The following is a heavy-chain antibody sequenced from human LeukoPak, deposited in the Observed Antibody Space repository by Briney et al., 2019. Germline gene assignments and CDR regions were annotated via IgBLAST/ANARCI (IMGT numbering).Heavy chain of an antibody. CDR3: ARDFAAAGYYYYYGMDV. J-gene: IGHJ6*02. Sequence: SETLSLTCTVSGGSISSYYWNWIRQPPGKGLEWIGYIYYRGSTNYNPSLKSRVTISVDTSKNQFSLKLSSVTDADTAVYYCARDFAAAGYYYYYGMDVWGQGTTVTVSS. CDR1: GGSISSYY. CDR2: IYYRGST. D-gene: IGHD6-13*01. V-gene: IGHV4-59*01.